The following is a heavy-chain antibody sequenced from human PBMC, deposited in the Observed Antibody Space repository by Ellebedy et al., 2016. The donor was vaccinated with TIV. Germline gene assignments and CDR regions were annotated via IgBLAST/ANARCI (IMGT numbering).Heavy chain of an antibody. CDR3: ASGSVGELLRLDY. D-gene: IGHD3-10*01. Sequence: MPSETLSLTCTVSGGSISSYYWSWIRQPPGKGLEWIGYIYYSGSTNYNPSLKSRVTISVDTSKNQFSLKLSSVTAADTAVYYCASGSVGELLRLDYWGQGTLVTVSS. CDR1: GGSISSYY. CDR2: IYYSGST. J-gene: IGHJ4*02. V-gene: IGHV4-59*01.